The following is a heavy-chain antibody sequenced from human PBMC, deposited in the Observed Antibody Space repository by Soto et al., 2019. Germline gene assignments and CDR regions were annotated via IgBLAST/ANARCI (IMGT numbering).Heavy chain of an antibody. J-gene: IGHJ4*02. CDR2: ISYDGSNK. CDR3: ASTTMVRGAAVFDY. Sequence: QVQLVESGGGVVQPGRSLRLSCAASGFTFSSYAMHWVRQAPGKGLEWVAVISYDGSNKYYADSVKGRFTISRDNSKNTLYLQMNSLRAEDTALYYCASTTMVRGAAVFDYWGQGTLVTVSS. D-gene: IGHD3-10*01. CDR1: GFTFSSYA. V-gene: IGHV3-30-3*01.